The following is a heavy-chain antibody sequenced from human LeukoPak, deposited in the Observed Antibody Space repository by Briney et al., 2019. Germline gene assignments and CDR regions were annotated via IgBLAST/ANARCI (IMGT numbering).Heavy chain of an antibody. CDR1: SYTFTRYG. CDR3: ARSGRGTYYYFDL. V-gene: IGHV1-18*01. Sequence: VASVKVSCKASSYTFTRYGINWVRQAPGQGLEWMGWISGSNGNTNYAQKFQGRVSMTADTSTSTAYMELRSLRSDDTAVYYCARSGRGTYYYFDLWGQGTLVTVSS. D-gene: IGHD1-26*01. J-gene: IGHJ4*02. CDR2: ISGSNGNT.